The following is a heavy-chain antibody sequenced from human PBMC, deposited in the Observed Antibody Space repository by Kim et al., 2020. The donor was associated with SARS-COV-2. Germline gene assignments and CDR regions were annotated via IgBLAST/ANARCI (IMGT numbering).Heavy chain of an antibody. J-gene: IGHJ5*02. CDR3: VISGRDYGADH. D-gene: IGHD3-10*01. CDR2: TTRSGDGS. Sequence: GGSLRLSCSASGFIVSDYAMHWVRRAPGKGLEYVSATTRSGDGSFFSASVEGRFTVSRDNSKNTLYLQMNSLRPEDTSVYYCVISGRDYGADHWGQGTLVTVSS. V-gene: IGHV3-64D*06. CDR1: GFIVSDYA.